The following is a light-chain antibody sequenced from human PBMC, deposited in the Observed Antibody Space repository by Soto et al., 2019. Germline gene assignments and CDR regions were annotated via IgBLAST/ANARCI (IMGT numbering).Light chain of an antibody. CDR1: QSISDW. CDR3: QQSYSTLT. J-gene: IGKJ3*01. V-gene: IGKV1-5*01. Sequence: DIQMTQSPSTLSASVGDRVTITCRASQSISDWLAWFQQKPGKAPKVLIYDASTLESGVPSRFSGSGSGTEFTLTISSLQPEDSATYYCQQSYSTLTFGPGTKVDIK. CDR2: DAS.